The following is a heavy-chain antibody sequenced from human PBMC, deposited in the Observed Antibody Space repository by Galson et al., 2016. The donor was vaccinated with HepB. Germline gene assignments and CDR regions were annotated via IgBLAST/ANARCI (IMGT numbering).Heavy chain of an antibody. CDR1: GFTFSTYG. CDR3: ARSGAWSISWMDL. D-gene: IGHD6-19*01. J-gene: IGHJ6*02. CDR2: IWYDGSNK. Sequence: SLRLSCAASGFTFSTYGIHWVRQAPGKGLEWVAVIWYDGSNKYYGDSVKGRFTISRDNSKNTVYLQMNSLRADDTAVYYCARSGAWSISWMDLWGQGATVTVSS. V-gene: IGHV3-33*01.